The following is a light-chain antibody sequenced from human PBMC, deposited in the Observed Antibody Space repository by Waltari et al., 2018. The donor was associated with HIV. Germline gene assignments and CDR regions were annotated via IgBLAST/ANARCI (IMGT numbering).Light chain of an antibody. CDR3: QQSDSYPLP. CDR2: GAS. V-gene: IGKV1-9*01. J-gene: IGKJ5*01. Sequence: DIQLTQSPSFLSASVADRVSITCRASRDVTNFLAWYQKKPGTAPKLLIYGASTLQSGVPSRFGGSGSGTQFTLTINSLQPDYFATYYCQQSDSYPLPFGQGTRLEMK. CDR1: RDVTNF.